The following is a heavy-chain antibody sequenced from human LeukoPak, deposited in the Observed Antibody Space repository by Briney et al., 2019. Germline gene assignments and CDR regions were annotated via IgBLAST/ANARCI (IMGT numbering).Heavy chain of an antibody. Sequence: ASETLSLTCTVSGGSISSYYWSWIRQPAGKGLEWIGRIYTSGSTNYNPSLKSRVTMSVDTSKNQFSLKLSSVTAADTAVYYCAREEQLVYYYGMDVWGQGTTVTVSS. V-gene: IGHV4-4*07. CDR2: IYTSGST. D-gene: IGHD6-6*01. CDR3: AREEQLVYYYGMDV. J-gene: IGHJ6*02. CDR1: GGSISSYY.